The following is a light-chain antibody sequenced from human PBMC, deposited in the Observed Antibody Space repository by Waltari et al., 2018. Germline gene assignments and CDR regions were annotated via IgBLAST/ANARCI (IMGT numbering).Light chain of an antibody. CDR2: DVS. CDR3: QQRRHSAT. V-gene: IGKV3-11*01. CDR1: QSVGTR. J-gene: IGKJ3*01. Sequence: EIVLTQSPATLSLSPGERATLSCRASQSVGTRLAWYQQKPGQAPRLLVYDVSYRASDIPARFSGSGSGTDFTLTISSLEPEDFAVYYCQQRRHSATFGPGTKVDIK.